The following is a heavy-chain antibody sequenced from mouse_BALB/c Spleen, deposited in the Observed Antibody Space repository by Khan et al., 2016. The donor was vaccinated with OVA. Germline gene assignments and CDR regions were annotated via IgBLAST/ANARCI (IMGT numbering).Heavy chain of an antibody. Sequence: EVELVESGGGLVQPGGSLKLSCAASGFTFSSYTMSWVRQTPEKRLEWVAYISYGCGSTYYPDTVKGRFTISRDNAKNTLYLQRSRLKTEDTAMYYCARPTTAGYYYAMDYWGQGTSVTVSS. V-gene: IGHV5-12-2*01. CDR1: GFTFSSYT. J-gene: IGHJ4*01. D-gene: IGHD1-2*01. CDR3: ARPTTAGYYYAMDY. CDR2: ISYGCGST.